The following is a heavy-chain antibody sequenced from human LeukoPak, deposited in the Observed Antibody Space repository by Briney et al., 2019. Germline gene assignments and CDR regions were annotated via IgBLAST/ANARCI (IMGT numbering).Heavy chain of an antibody. D-gene: IGHD3-10*01. CDR1: GFTFSSYW. CDR2: IKQDGSEK. CDR3: ARNPNKYYYGSGSYAHFGMDV. Sequence: PGGSLRLSCAASGFTFSSYWMSWVRQAPGKGLEWVANIKQDGSEKYYVDSVKGRFTISRDNAKNSLYLQMYSLRAEDTAVYYCARNPNKYYYGSGSYAHFGMDVWGQGTTVTVSS. V-gene: IGHV3-7*03. J-gene: IGHJ6*02.